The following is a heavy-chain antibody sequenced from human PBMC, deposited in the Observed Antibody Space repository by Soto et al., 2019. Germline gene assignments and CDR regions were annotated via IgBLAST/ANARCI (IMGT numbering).Heavy chain of an antibody. V-gene: IGHV4-59*01. D-gene: IGHD6-19*01. J-gene: IGHJ4*02. Sequence: QVQLQESGPGLVKPSETLSLTCTVSGGSINSYYWSWIRQPPGKGPEWIGYINYSGTTNYNPSLRSRVTISVDTAKNQFSLKLTTLTAADTAVYYCASGAGWWAYWGQGTLVTVSS. CDR2: INYSGTT. CDR3: ASGAGWWAY. CDR1: GGSINSYY.